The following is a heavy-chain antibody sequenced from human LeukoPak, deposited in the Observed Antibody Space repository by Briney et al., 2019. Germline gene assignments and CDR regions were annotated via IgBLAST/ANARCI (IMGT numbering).Heavy chain of an antibody. V-gene: IGHV4-34*01. J-gene: IGHJ4*02. CDR2: INHSGST. Sequence: SETLSLTCAVYGGSFSGYYWSWIRQPPGKGLEWIGEINHSGSTNYNPSLKSRVTISVDTSKNQFSLKLSSVTAADTAVYYCATVLAGYYVFDYWGQGTLVTVSS. CDR3: ATVLAGYYVFDY. D-gene: IGHD3-9*01. CDR1: GGSFSGYY.